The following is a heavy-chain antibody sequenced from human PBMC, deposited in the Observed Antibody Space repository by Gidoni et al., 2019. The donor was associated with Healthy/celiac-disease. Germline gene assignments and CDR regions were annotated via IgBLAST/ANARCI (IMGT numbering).Heavy chain of an antibody. V-gene: IGHV4-59*01. D-gene: IGHD1-26*01. CDR3: ARARGSYWRYAFDI. J-gene: IGHJ3*02. CDR2: IYYSGST. CDR1: GGSISSYY. Sequence: QVQLQESGPGLVKPSETLSLTCTVSGGSISSYYWSWIRQPPGKGLEWIGYIYYSGSTNYNPSLKSRVTISVDTSKNQFSLKLSSVTAADTAVYYCARARGSYWRYAFDIWGQGTMVTVSS.